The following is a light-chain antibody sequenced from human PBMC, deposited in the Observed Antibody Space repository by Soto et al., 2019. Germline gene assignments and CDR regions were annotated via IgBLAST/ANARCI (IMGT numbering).Light chain of an antibody. CDR3: QQYNSYSPT. Sequence: ASQSISVWLAWYQQKAGKAPNLLIYKASRLESGVPSRFSGSGSETEFTLTISGLQPGDSATYYCQQYNSYSPTFGQGTKVDI. J-gene: IGKJ1*01. V-gene: IGKV1-5*03. CDR2: KAS. CDR1: QSISVW.